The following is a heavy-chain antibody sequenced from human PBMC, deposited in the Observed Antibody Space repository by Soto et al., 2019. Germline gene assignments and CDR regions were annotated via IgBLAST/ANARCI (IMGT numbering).Heavy chain of an antibody. J-gene: IGHJ3*02. D-gene: IGHD3-16*01. V-gene: IGHV4-34*01. Sequence: PSETLSLTCAVYGGSFSGYYWSWIRQPPGKGLEWIGEINHSGSTNYNPSLKSRVTISVDTSKNQFSLKLSSVTAADTAVYYCAREYFGAAFDIWGQGTMVTVSS. CDR1: GGSFSGYY. CDR2: INHSGST. CDR3: AREYFGAAFDI.